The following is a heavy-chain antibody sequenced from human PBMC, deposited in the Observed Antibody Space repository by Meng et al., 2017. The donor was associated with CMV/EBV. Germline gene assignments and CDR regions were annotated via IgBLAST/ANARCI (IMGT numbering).Heavy chain of an antibody. Sequence: GGSLRLSCAASRFTVSSYYMSWVRQAPGKGLEWVSVIYSGGSTYYADSVKGRFTISRVNSKNTLYLQMNSLRAEDTAVYYCARDGPYGDPLHYWGQGTLVTVSS. D-gene: IGHD4-17*01. CDR3: ARDGPYGDPLHY. J-gene: IGHJ4*02. CDR2: IYSGGST. CDR1: RFTVSSYY. V-gene: IGHV3-66*02.